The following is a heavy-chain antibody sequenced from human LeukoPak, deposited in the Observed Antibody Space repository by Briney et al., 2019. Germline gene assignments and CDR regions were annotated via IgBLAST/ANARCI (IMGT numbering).Heavy chain of an antibody. CDR3: ARDRGYCSSTSCFPGRYNWFDP. CDR1: GFTFSSYS. J-gene: IGHJ5*02. Sequence: GGSLRLSCAASGFTFSSYSMNWVRQAPGKGLEWVSSISSSSSYIYYADSVKGRFTISRDNAKNSLYLQMNSLRAEDTAVYYCARDRGYCSSTSCFPGRYNWFDPWGQGTLVTVSS. CDR2: ISSSSSYI. D-gene: IGHD2-2*01. V-gene: IGHV3-21*01.